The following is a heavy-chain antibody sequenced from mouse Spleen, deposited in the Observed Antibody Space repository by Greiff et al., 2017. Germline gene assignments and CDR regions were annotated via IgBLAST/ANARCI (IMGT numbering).Heavy chain of an antibody. CDR1: GFNITNTY. V-gene: IGHV14-3*01. D-gene: IGHD2-1*01. J-gene: IGHJ1*01. CDR3: ARDGNWYFDV. Sequence: VQLQQSVAELVRPGASVKLSCTASGFNITNTYMPWVKQRPEQGLEWIGRIDPANGNTKYAPKFQGKATITADTSSNTAYLQLSSLTSEDTASYYCARDGNWYFDVWGAGTTVTVSS. CDR2: IDPANGNT.